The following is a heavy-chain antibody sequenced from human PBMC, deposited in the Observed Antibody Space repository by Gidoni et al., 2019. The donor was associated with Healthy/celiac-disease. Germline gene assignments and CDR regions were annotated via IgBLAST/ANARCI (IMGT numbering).Heavy chain of an antibody. Sequence: EVQLLESGGGLVQPGGSLRLSCAASGFTFSSYAMSWVRQAPGKGLEWVSAISGSGGSTYYADSVKGRFTISRDNSKNTLYLQINSLRAEDTAVYYCAKDPTSSILWGEGGPAFDIWGQGTMVTVSS. CDR1: GFTFSSYA. CDR2: ISGSGGST. CDR3: AKDPTSSILWGEGGPAFDI. V-gene: IGHV3-23*01. J-gene: IGHJ3*02. D-gene: IGHD2-21*01.